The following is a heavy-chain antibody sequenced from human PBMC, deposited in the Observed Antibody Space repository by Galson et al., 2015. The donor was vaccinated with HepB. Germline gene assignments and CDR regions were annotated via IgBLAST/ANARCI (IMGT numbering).Heavy chain of an antibody. CDR1: GFTFGTFT. Sequence: SLRLSCAASGFTFGTFTMNWVRQAPGKGLEWVSSITGSSTIHYADSVKGRLTISRDNAKNSLSLQINSLRAEDTAVYYCAREGPDAFDIWGQGTLVTVSS. V-gene: IGHV3-69-1*01. CDR3: AREGPDAFDI. J-gene: IGHJ3*02. CDR2: ITGSSTI.